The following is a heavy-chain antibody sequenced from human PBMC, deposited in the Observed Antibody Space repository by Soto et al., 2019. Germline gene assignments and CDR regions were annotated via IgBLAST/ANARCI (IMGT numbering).Heavy chain of an antibody. Sequence: SETLSLTCAVSGGYISSGGYSWSWTRQPPGKGLEWIGYIYHSGSTYYNPSLKSRVTISVDRSKNQFSLKLSSVTAADTAVYYCARVPDVWGQGTTVTVSS. J-gene: IGHJ6*02. V-gene: IGHV4-30-2*01. CDR3: ARVPDV. CDR2: IYHSGST. CDR1: GGYISSGGYS.